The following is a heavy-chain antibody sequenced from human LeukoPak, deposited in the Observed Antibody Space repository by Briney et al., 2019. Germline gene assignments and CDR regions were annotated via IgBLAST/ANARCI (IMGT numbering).Heavy chain of an antibody. J-gene: IGHJ4*02. Sequence: SVKVSCKASGGTFSSYAISWVRQAPGQGLEWMGGIIPIFGTANYAQKFQGRVTITADESTSTVYMELSRLRSEDTAVYYCARDFRYGSSRLEYWGQGTLVTVSS. V-gene: IGHV1-69*01. CDR3: ARDFRYGSSRLEY. D-gene: IGHD3-22*01. CDR2: IIPIFGTA. CDR1: GGTFSSYA.